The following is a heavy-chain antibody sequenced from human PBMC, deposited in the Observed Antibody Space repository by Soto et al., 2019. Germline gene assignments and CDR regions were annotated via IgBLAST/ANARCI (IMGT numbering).Heavy chain of an antibody. CDR1: GFTFSSSW. CDR3: AKDLRFGELFYYYYGMDV. D-gene: IGHD3-10*01. V-gene: IGHV3-74*01. J-gene: IGHJ6*02. CDR2: INSDGSNK. Sequence: PGGSLRLSCAASGFTFSSSWMHWVRQAPGKGLVWVSRINSDGSNKYYADSVKGRFTISRDNSKNTLYLQMNSLRAEDTAVYYCAKDLRFGELFYYYYGMDVWGQGTTVTVSS.